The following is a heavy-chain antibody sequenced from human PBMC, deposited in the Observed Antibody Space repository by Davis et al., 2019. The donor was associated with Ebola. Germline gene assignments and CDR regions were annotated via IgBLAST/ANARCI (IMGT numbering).Heavy chain of an antibody. V-gene: IGHV3-23*01. CDR1: GFTFKIYD. Sequence: GESLKISCVASGFTFKIYDMSWVRQAPGKGLEWVSAISGSGGRTYYADSVKGRFTISRDNSKNTLFLQMNSLTAEDTAVYYCARRLPGGWFDPWGQGTLVTVSS. CDR2: ISGSGGRT. J-gene: IGHJ5*02. CDR3: ARRLPGGWFDP.